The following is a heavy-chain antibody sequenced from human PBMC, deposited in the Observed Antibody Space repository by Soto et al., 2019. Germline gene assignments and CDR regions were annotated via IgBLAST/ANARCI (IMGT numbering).Heavy chain of an antibody. V-gene: IGHV3-53*01. Sequence: GGSLRLSCAASGFTVSSNYMSWVRQAPGKGLEWVSVIYNGGSTYYADSVKGRFTISRDNSKNTLYLQVNSLRAEDTAVYYCARSFCSGSNCYPYYFDYWGQGALVTVSS. CDR1: GFTVSSNY. J-gene: IGHJ4*02. CDR2: IYNGGST. CDR3: ARSFCSGSNCYPYYFDY. D-gene: IGHD2-15*01.